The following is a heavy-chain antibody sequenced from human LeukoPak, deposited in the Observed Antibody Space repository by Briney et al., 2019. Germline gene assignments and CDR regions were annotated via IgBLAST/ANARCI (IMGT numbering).Heavy chain of an antibody. CDR2: IYYSGST. Sequence: SETLSLTCTVSGGSISSYYWSWIRQPPGKGLEWIGYIYYSGSTNYNPSLKSRVTISVDTSENQFSLKLSSVTAADTAVYYCARALWTYGSGSYYYYYYMDVWGKGTTVTVSS. D-gene: IGHD3-10*01. CDR3: ARALWTYGSGSYYYYYYMDV. V-gene: IGHV4-59*01. CDR1: GGSISSYY. J-gene: IGHJ6*03.